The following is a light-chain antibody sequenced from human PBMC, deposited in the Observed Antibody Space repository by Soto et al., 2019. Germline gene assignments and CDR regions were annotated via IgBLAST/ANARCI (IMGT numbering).Light chain of an antibody. CDR1: QSVSKWY. CDR3: QQYNNWPPST. Sequence: DIVLTQSPGTLSLSPGERATLSCRAIQSVSKWYVAWYQVKPGQAPRLLIYGASTRATGIPARFSGSGSGTEFTLTISSLQSEDFGVYYCQQYNNWPPSTFGQGTKVDIK. J-gene: IGKJ1*01. CDR2: GAS. V-gene: IGKV3-15*01.